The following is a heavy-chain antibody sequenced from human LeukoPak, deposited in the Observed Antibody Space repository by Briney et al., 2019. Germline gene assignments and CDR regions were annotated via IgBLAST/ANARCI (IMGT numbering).Heavy chain of an antibody. Sequence: GASVKVFCKASGGTFSSYAISWVRQAPGQGLEWMGRIIPILGIANYAQKFQGRVTITADKSTSTAYMELSSLRSEDTAVYYCARDGGGRNYRFDYWGQGTSVTVSS. CDR2: IIPILGIA. D-gene: IGHD1-26*01. CDR1: GGTFSSYA. CDR3: ARDGGGRNYRFDY. V-gene: IGHV1-69*04. J-gene: IGHJ4*02.